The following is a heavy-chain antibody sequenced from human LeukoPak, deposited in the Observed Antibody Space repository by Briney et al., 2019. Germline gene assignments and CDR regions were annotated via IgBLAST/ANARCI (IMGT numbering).Heavy chain of an antibody. V-gene: IGHV5-51*01. CDR3: ARQWYYYDSSGYLMGAFDI. J-gene: IGHJ3*02. CDR1: GYSFTSYW. CDR2: IYPGDSDT. D-gene: IGHD3-22*01. Sequence: GESLKISCEGSGYSFTSYWIAWVRQMPAKGLEWMGIIYPGDSDTRYSPSFQGQVTISADKSISTAYLQWSSLKASDTAMYYCARQWYYYDSSGYLMGAFDIWGQGTMVTVSS.